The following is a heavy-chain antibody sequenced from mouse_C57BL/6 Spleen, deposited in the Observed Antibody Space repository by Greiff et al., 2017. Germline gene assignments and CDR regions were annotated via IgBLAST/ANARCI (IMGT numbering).Heavy chain of an antibody. CDR3: ASGDYSNYRFAY. CDR1: GFSLTSYG. Sequence: QVQLQQSGPGLVAPSQSLSITCTVSGFSLTSYGVDWVRQSPGKGLEWLGVIWGVGSTNYNSALKSRLSISKDNSKSQVFLKMNSLQTDDTAMYYCASGDYSNYRFAYWGQGTLVTVSA. J-gene: IGHJ3*01. CDR2: IWGVGST. D-gene: IGHD2-5*01. V-gene: IGHV2-6*01.